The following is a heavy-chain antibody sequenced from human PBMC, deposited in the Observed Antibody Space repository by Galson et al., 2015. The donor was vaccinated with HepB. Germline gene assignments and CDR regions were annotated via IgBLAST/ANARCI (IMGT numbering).Heavy chain of an antibody. CDR3: ARMPSGWYNWYFDL. D-gene: IGHD6-13*01. CDR2: ITGHYGNT. J-gene: IGHJ2*01. Sequence: SVKVSCKASGYNFISYGIAWVRQAPGRGLEWVGWITGHYGNTNYAQRVQDRVTMTTDRSTGTAYMELRSLRTDDTAVYYCARMPSGWYNWYFDLWGRGTLVSVSS. CDR1: GYNFISYG. V-gene: IGHV1-18*01.